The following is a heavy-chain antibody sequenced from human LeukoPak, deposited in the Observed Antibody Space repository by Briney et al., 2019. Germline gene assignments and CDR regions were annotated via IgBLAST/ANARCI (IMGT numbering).Heavy chain of an antibody. D-gene: IGHD3-10*01. CDR2: IKQDGSEK. CDR3: ARGPILLWGHPFDY. CDR1: GGSISSSNHY. J-gene: IGHJ4*02. Sequence: PSETLSLTCTVSGGSISSSNHYWGWVRQAPGKGLEWVANIKQDGSEKYYVDSVKGRFTISRDNAKNSLYLQMNSLRAEDTAVYYCARGPILLWGHPFDYWGQGTLVTVSS. V-gene: IGHV3-7*01.